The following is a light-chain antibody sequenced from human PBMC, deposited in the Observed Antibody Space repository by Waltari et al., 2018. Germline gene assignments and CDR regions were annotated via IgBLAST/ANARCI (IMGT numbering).Light chain of an antibody. CDR2: WAS. V-gene: IGKV4-1*01. Sequence: DIVMTQSPDSPAVSLGESATINCKSSQSILYKSNNENFLAWYQKKPGQAPKLLIYWASTRESGVPDRFRGSGCGTDFTLTITSLQAEDGAVYYCQQYYSIPWTFGQGTKVEIK. CDR3: QQYYSIPWT. CDR1: QSILYKSNNENF. J-gene: IGKJ1*01.